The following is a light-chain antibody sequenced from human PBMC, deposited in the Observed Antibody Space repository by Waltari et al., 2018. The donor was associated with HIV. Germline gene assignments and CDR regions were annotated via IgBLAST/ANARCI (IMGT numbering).Light chain of an antibody. CDR2: GAS. Sequence: EIVMTQSPATLSVYPGGKVPLSCRASQSGSSNLVWYQQKPGQAPRLLIYGASTRAASIPARFSGSGAGTEFTLTISSLQSEDFAVYYCQQYHNWPRTFGQGTKVEIK. J-gene: IGKJ1*01. V-gene: IGKV3-15*01. CDR1: QSGSSN. CDR3: QQYHNWPRT.